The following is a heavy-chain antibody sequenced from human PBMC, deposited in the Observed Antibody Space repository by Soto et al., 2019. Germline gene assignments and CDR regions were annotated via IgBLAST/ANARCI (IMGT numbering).Heavy chain of an antibody. CDR3: ARESRYCSGGSCYFLPGIDY. Sequence: QVQLVQSGAEVKKPGSSMKVSCKASGGTFRSYAISWVRQAPGQGLEWMGGIIPIFCTANYAQKFQGRVTITADESTSTAYMELSSLRSEDTAVYYCARESRYCSGGSCYFLPGIDYWGQGTLVTVSS. CDR2: IIPIFCTA. V-gene: IGHV1-69*12. J-gene: IGHJ4*02. D-gene: IGHD2-15*01. CDR1: GGTFRSYA.